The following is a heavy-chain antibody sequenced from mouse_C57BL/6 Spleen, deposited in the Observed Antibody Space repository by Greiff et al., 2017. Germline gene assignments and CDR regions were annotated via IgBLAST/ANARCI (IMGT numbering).Heavy chain of an antibody. CDR3: ARSAQAYWYCDV. D-gene: IGHD3-2*02. CDR1: GYTFTSYT. CDR2: INPSSGYT. V-gene: IGHV1-4*01. J-gene: IGHJ1*03. Sequence: VQVVESGAELARPGASVKMSCKASGYTFTSYTMHWVKQRPGQGLEWIGYINPSSGYTKYNQKFKDKATLTADKSSSTAYMQLSSLTSEDSAVYYCARSAQAYWYCDVWGTGTTVTVSS.